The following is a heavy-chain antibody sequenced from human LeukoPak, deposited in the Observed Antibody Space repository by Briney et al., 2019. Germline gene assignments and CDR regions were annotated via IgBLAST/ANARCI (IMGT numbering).Heavy chain of an antibody. V-gene: IGHV1-69*06. CDR1: GGTFNIYA. Sequence: SVKVSYKASGGTFNIYAISWVRQAPGQGLEWMGGILPIFGTANYTQKLQGRVTITADKSTSTAYMELSSLRSEDTAVYYCASSGTPHYDILTGYYFDYWGQGTLVTVSS. J-gene: IGHJ4*02. CDR2: ILPIFGTA. D-gene: IGHD3-9*01. CDR3: ASSGTPHYDILTGYYFDY.